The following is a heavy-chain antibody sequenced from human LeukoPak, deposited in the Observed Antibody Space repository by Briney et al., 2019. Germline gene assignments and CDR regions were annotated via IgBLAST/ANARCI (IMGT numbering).Heavy chain of an antibody. D-gene: IGHD6-19*01. Sequence: SETLSLTCSVSGGSISSGTYYWSWIRQPAEKGLEWIGRIYNSGSTNSNPSLKSRITISADTSKNQYSLKLSSVTAADTAVYYCATVGAVAGKYYFDYWGQGTLVTVSS. CDR2: IYNSGST. CDR1: GGSISSGTYY. CDR3: ATVGAVAGKYYFDY. V-gene: IGHV4-61*02. J-gene: IGHJ4*02.